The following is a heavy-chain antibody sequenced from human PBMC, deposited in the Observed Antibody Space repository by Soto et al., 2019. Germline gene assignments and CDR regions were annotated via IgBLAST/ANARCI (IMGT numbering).Heavy chain of an antibody. CDR1: GFTVSSNY. CDR2: IYSGGST. V-gene: IGHV3-53*01. D-gene: IGHD2-15*01. Sequence: GGSLRLSCAASGFTVSSNYMSWVRQAPGKGLEWVSVIYSGGSTYYADSVKGRFTISRDNPKNTLYLQMNSLRAEDTAVYYCARRYCSGGSCFFGMDVWGQGTTVTVSS. CDR3: ARRYCSGGSCFFGMDV. J-gene: IGHJ6*02.